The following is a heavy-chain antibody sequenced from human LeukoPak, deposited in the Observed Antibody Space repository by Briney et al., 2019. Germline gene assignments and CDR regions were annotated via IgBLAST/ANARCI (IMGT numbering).Heavy chain of an antibody. D-gene: IGHD6-13*01. Sequence: SQTLSLTCAISGDIVSSNSAAWNWIRQSPSRALEWLGRTYYRSKWYNDYAVSVKSRITINPDTSKNQFSLQLNSVTPEDTAVYYCARDFSSSWDDAFDIWGQGTMVTVSS. V-gene: IGHV6-1*01. CDR2: TYYRSKWYN. J-gene: IGHJ3*02. CDR3: ARDFSSSWDDAFDI. CDR1: GDIVSSNSAA.